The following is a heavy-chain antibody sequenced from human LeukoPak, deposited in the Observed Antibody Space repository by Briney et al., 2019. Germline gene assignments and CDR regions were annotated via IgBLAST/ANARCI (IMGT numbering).Heavy chain of an antibody. CDR1: GFTFSTYA. CDR3: ATGGTGYCCSTSCLYYFDF. Sequence: PGGSLRLSCAASGFTFSTYAMSWVRQAPGKGLEWVSTITADSTYYANSVKGRVTISIDNSKNTQYLQMKSLRAEDTAVYYCATGGTGYCCSTSCLYYFDFWGQGTLVTVSS. D-gene: IGHD2-2*01. J-gene: IGHJ4*02. V-gene: IGHV3-23*01. CDR2: ITADST.